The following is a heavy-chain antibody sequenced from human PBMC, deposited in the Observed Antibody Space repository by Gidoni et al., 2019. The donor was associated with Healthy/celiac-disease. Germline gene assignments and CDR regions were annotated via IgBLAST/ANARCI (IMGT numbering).Heavy chain of an antibody. CDR1: GFTFSSYG. V-gene: IGHV3-30*18. J-gene: IGHJ5*02. CDR2: ISYDGSNK. D-gene: IGHD6-19*01. Sequence: QVQLVESGGGVVQPGRSPRLPCAASGFTFSSYGMHWVSPAPGKGLEWVAVISYDGSNKYYADSVKGRFTIARDNSKNTLYLQMNSLRAEDTAVYYCAKGGAVAGTFDPWGQGTLVTVSS. CDR3: AKGGAVAGTFDP.